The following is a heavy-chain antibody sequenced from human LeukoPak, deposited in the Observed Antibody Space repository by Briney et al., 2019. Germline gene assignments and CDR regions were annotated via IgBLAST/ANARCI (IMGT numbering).Heavy chain of an antibody. CDR2: ISYDGSNK. CDR1: GFTFSSYG. D-gene: IGHD2-21*01. V-gene: IGHV3-30*03. CDR3: ATERGDSPDY. Sequence: QPGRSLRLSCAASGFTFSSYGMPWVRQAPGKGLEWVAVISYDGSNKYYADSVKGRFTISRDNSKNTLYLQMNNLRAEDTAVYYCATERGDSPDYWGQGTLVTVSS. J-gene: IGHJ4*02.